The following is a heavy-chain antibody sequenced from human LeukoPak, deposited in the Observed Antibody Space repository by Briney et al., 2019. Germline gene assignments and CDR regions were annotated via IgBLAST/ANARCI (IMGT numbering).Heavy chain of an antibody. CDR1: GDSIRSGDSY. J-gene: IGHJ4*02. CDR3: ARANPGYDILTGYPVIDY. D-gene: IGHD3-9*01. Sequence: PSETLSLTCSVSGDSIRSGDSYWGWIRQNPWKGLEWIGYIYYSGSTYYNPSLKSRVTISVDTSKNQFSLKLSSVTAADTAVYYCARANPGYDILTGYPVIDYWGQGTLVTVSS. V-gene: IGHV4-31*03. CDR2: IYYSGST.